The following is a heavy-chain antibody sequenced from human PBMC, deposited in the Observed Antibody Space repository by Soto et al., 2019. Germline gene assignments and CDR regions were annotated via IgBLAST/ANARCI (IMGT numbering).Heavy chain of an antibody. Sequence: QVQLVESGGGVVQPGRSLRLSCAASGFTFSSYAMHWVRQAPGKGLEWVAVISYDGSNKYYADSVKGRFTISRDNSKNTLYLQMNSLRAEDTAVYYCARAGYSYGSYYYYGMDVW. J-gene: IGHJ6*01. V-gene: IGHV3-30-3*01. CDR2: ISYDGSNK. D-gene: IGHD5-18*01. CDR1: GFTFSSYA. CDR3: ARAGYSYGSYYYYGMDV.